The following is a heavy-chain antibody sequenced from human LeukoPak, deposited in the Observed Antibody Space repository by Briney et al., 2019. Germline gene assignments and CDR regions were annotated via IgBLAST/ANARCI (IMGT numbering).Heavy chain of an antibody. V-gene: IGHV3-20*04. CDR3: VRPRYSSSWYDDAFDI. Sequence: PGGSLRLSCAASGFSLDDYGMIWVRQAPGKGLEWVSGINWDGGRTGYADSVKGRFTISRDNAKNSLYLQMNGLRAEDTALYCCVRPRYSSSWYDDAFDIWGQGTMVTVSS. J-gene: IGHJ3*02. D-gene: IGHD6-13*01. CDR2: INWDGGRT. CDR1: GFSLDDYG.